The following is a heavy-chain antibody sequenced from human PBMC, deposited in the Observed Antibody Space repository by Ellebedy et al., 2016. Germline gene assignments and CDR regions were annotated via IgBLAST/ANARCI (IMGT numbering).Heavy chain of an antibody. CDR1: GYTFTGYY. Sequence: ASVKVSCKASGYTFTGYYMHWVRQAPGQGLEWMGWINPNSSATKYAQKFQGRVSMTRDTSISTAYMDLTRLRSDDTAMYYCVRDVTASRDYWGQGTLVTVSS. D-gene: IGHD5-18*01. V-gene: IGHV1-2*02. CDR2: INPNSSAT. CDR3: VRDVTASRDY. J-gene: IGHJ4*02.